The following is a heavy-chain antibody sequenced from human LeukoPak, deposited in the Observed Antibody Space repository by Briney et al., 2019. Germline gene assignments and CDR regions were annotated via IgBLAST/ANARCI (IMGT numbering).Heavy chain of an antibody. J-gene: IGHJ3*02. CDR1: GGSISRSAYY. CDR2: IYTSGNT. D-gene: IGHD6-19*01. V-gene: IGHV4-39*07. CDR3: ARPYSSGWSGAFDI. Sequence: SETLSLTCTVSGGSISRSAYYWGWIRQPPGKGLEWIGNIYTSGNTNYNPSLKSRVAISVDTSKNQFSLKLNSVTAADTAVYYCARPYSSGWSGAFDIWGQGTMVTVSS.